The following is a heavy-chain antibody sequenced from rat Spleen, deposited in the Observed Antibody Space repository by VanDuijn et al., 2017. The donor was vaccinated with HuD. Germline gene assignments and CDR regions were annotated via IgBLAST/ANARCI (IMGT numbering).Heavy chain of an antibody. Sequence: QVQLKESGPGLVQPSQTLSLTCTVSGFSLLSYGVNWVRQPPGKGLEWMGGIWGDGRTNYNSALKSRLTINRDTSKSQVVLKMNKLQTDDTAMYFCARWKYTTDWFAYWGQGTLVTVSS. CDR3: ARWKYTTDWFAY. D-gene: IGHD1-6*01. CDR2: IWGDGRT. J-gene: IGHJ3*01. V-gene: IGHV2S61*01. CDR1: GFSLLSYG.